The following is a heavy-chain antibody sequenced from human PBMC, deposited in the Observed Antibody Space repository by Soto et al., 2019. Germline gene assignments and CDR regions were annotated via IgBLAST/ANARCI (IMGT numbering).Heavy chain of an antibody. CDR2: INTGNAYA. V-gene: IGHV1-3*04. CDR3: ARAWDY. Sequence: ASVKVSCKVSGYTFTRYAMHWVRQAPGQRPEWMGWINTGNAYAKYSEKFQGRLIITRDTSASTGYMELSSLKSEDTAVYYCARAWDYWGQGTQVTAPQ. J-gene: IGHJ4*02. CDR1: GYTFTRYA.